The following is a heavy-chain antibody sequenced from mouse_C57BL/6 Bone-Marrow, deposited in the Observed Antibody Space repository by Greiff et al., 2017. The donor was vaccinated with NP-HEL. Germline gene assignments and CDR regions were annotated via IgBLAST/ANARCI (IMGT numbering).Heavy chain of an antibody. J-gene: IGHJ4*01. Sequence: VHVKQSGAELVRPGASVKLSCTASGFNIKDDYMHWVKQRPEQGLEWIGWIDPENGDTEYASKFQGKATITADTSSNTAYLQLSSLTSEDTAVYYCTTGTGYAMDYGGQGTSVTVSS. CDR2: IDPENGDT. V-gene: IGHV14-4*01. CDR1: GFNIKDDY. D-gene: IGHD4-1*01. CDR3: TTGTGYAMDY.